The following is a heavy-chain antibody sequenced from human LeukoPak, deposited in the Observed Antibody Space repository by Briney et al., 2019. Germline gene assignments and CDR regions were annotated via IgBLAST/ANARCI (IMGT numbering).Heavy chain of an antibody. CDR2: IYYSGST. CDR3: ARDHGYCSSTSCYVGQNWFDP. Sequence: PSETLSLTCTVSGGSISSHYWSWIRQPPGKGLEWIGYIYYSGSTNYNPSLKSRVTISVDTSKNQFSLKLSSVTAADTAVYYCARDHGYCSSTSCYVGQNWFDPWGQGTLVTVSS. CDR1: GGSISSHY. V-gene: IGHV4-59*11. J-gene: IGHJ5*02. D-gene: IGHD2-2*01.